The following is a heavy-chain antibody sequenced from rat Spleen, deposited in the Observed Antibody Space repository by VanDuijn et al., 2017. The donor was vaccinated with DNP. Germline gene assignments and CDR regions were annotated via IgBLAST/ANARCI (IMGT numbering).Heavy chain of an antibody. CDR3: ARWSRYFDY. Sequence: EVRLQESGPGLVKPSQSLSLTCSVTGSSITNNYWGWVRKFPGNQMEWMGYISYSGTTRYNPSLKSRISITRDTSKNQFFLQLNSVTTEDTATYYCARWSRYFDYWGQGVMVTVSS. CDR2: ISYSGTT. CDR1: GSSITNNY. J-gene: IGHJ2*01. V-gene: IGHV3-1*01.